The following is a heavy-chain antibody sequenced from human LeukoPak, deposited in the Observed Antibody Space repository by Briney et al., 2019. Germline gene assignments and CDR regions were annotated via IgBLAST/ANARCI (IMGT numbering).Heavy chain of an antibody. CDR1: EFTFSSYA. CDR2: VSNDGGDK. CDR3: AKAHLLDWLLPFDY. V-gene: IGHV3-30*18. Sequence: GRSLRLSCAASEFTFSSYAMHWVCQAPGKGLEWVALVSNDGGDKYYADSVKGRFTISRDNSKNTLYLQMNSLRGEDTGVYYCAKAHLLDWLLPFDYWGQGTLVTVSS. J-gene: IGHJ4*02. D-gene: IGHD3/OR15-3a*01.